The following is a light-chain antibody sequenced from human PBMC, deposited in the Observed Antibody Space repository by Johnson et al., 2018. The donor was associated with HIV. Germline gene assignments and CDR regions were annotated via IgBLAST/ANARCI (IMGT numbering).Light chain of an antibody. J-gene: IGLJ1*01. CDR2: ETN. CDR1: SSNVGNNY. V-gene: IGLV1-51*02. CDR3: GTWDNSLSAHFV. Sequence: QSVLTQPPSVSAAPGQKVTISCSGSSSNVGNNYVSWYQQLPGAAPKLLIYETNKRPSGIPDRFSGSKSGTSATLGITGLQTGDEADYYCGTWDNSLSAHFVFVSGTKITVL.